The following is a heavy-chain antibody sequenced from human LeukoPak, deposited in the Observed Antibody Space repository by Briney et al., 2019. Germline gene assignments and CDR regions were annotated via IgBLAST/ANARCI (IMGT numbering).Heavy chain of an antibody. V-gene: IGHV3-30*19. D-gene: IGHD6-19*01. CDR1: GLTFSSSP. Sequence: GRSLRLSCAASGLTFSSSPMHWLRQAPGQGLEWVAVLSYDGSIKSYADSVKGRFTISRDTSKNTLYLQMNSLRAEDTAVYYCARDLVAGSPDYFDYWGQGTLVTVSS. J-gene: IGHJ4*02. CDR2: LSYDGSIK. CDR3: ARDLVAGSPDYFDY.